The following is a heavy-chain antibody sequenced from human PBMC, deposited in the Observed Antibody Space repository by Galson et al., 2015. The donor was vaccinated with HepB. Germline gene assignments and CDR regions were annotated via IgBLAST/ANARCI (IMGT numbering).Heavy chain of an antibody. CDR1: GGTFSSYT. D-gene: IGHD6-19*01. V-gene: IGHV1-69*02. CDR2: IIPILGIA. J-gene: IGHJ4*02. Sequence: SVKVSCKASGGTFSSYTISWVRQAPGQGLEWMGRIIPILGIANYAQKFQGRVTITADKSTSTAYMELSSLRSEDTAVYYCARGSLPQEQWLEYYFDYWGQGTLVTVSS. CDR3: ARGSLPQEQWLEYYFDY.